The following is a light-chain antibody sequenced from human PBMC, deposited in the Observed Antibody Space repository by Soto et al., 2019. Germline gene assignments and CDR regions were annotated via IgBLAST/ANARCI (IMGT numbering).Light chain of an antibody. V-gene: IGLV2-23*02. CDR1: SSDDGSYNL. CDR2: EDS. Sequence: QSALTQPASVSGSPGQSITISCTGTSSDDGSYNLVSWYQQHPGKAPKLMIYEDSKRPSGVSSRFSGSKSGNTASLTISGLQAEDEDDYYCCSYASGNTVYVFGTGTKLTVL. J-gene: IGLJ1*01. CDR3: CSYASGNTVYV.